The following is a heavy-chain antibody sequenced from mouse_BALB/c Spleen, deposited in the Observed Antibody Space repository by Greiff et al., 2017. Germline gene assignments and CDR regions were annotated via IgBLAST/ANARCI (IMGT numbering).Heavy chain of an antibody. J-gene: IGHJ2*01. Sequence: QVQLQQSGAELARPGASVKLSCKASGYTFTSYWMQWVKQRPGQGLEWIGAIYPGDGDTRYTQKFKGKATLTADKSSSTAYMQLSSLASEDSAVYYCARSGGTVVEGDYFDYWGQGTTLTVSS. D-gene: IGHD1-1*01. V-gene: IGHV1-87*01. CDR2: IYPGDGDT. CDR1: GYTFTSYW. CDR3: ARSGGTVVEGDYFDY.